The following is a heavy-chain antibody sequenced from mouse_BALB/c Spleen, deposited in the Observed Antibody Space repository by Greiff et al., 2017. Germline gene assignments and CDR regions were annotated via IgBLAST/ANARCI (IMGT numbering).Heavy chain of an antibody. CDR1: GFTFSSYA. CDR3: AREDYRSAWFAY. V-gene: IGHV5-6-5*01. Sequence: EVHLVESGGGLVKPGGSLKLSCAASGFTFSSYAMSWVRQTPEKRLEWVASISSGGSTYYPDSVKGRFTISRDNARNILYLQMSSLRSEDTAMYYCAREDYRSAWFAYWGQGTLVTVSA. CDR2: ISSGGST. D-gene: IGHD2-14*01. J-gene: IGHJ3*01.